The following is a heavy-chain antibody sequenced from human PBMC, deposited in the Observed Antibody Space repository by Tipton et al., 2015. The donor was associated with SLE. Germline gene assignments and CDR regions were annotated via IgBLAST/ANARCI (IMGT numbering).Heavy chain of an antibody. CDR3: ARDWGGEALDF. V-gene: IGHV4-4*07. Sequence: TLSLTCTVSGGSIIGYYWSWIRQPAGKGPEWIGRTYTGGRTIHNPSLNSRVTMSLDTSKSQFSLKLTSVTAADTAVYYCARDWGGEALDFWGQGTLVTVSS. CDR1: GGSIIGYY. J-gene: IGHJ4*02. CDR2: TYTGGRT. D-gene: IGHD2-21*01.